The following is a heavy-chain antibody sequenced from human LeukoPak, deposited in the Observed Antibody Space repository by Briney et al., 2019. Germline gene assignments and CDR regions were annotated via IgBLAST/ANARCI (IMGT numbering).Heavy chain of an antibody. D-gene: IGHD3-10*01. CDR3: AKDATGAGGFDY. V-gene: IGHV3-30*02. CDR2: IRYDGSNK. CDR1: GFTFNNAW. J-gene: IGHJ4*02. Sequence: GGSLRLSCAASGFTFNNAWMSWVRQAPGKGLEWVAFIRYDGSNKYYADSVKGRFTISRDNSKNTLYLQMNSLRAEDTAIYYCAKDATGAGGFDYWGQGTLVTVSS.